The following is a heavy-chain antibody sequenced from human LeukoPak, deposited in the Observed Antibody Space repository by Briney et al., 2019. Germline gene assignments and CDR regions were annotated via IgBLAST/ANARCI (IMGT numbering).Heavy chain of an antibody. CDR3: AKGQHYYDSSGYFS. V-gene: IGHV3-30*02. Sequence: GGSLRLSCAASGFTFSSYGMHWVRQAPGKGLEWVAFIRYDGSNKYYADSVKGRFTISRDNSKNTLYLQMNSLRAEDTAVYCCAKGQHYYDSSGYFSWGQGTLVTVSS. CDR1: GFTFSSYG. D-gene: IGHD3-22*01. J-gene: IGHJ5*02. CDR2: IRYDGSNK.